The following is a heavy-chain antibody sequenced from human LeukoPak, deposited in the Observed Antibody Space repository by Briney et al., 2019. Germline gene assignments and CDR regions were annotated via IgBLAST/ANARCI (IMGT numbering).Heavy chain of an antibody. J-gene: IGHJ3*02. CDR3: ARRYNYDFWSGYFTGTSDAFDI. Sequence: GSVKVSCKASGYTFTSYGISWVRQAPGQGLEWMGWISAYNGNTNYAQKLQGRVTVTTDTSTSTAYMELRSLRSDDTAVYYCARRYNYDFWSGYFTGTSDAFDIWGQGTMVTVSS. V-gene: IGHV1-18*01. CDR2: ISAYNGNT. CDR1: GYTFTSYG. D-gene: IGHD3-3*01.